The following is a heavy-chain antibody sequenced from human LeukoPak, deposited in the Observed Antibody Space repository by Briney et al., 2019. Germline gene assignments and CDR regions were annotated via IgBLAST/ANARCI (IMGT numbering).Heavy chain of an antibody. CDR1: GGSISSSTYY. Sequence: SETLSLTCGVSGGSISSSTYYWGWIRQPPGKGLEWIGNIYNSGSTYYNPSLKSRVTISVDTSKNQFSLKLSSVTAADTAVYYCARDINLDYWGQGTLVTVSS. V-gene: IGHV4-39*07. CDR3: ARDINLDY. J-gene: IGHJ4*02. D-gene: IGHD1-14*01. CDR2: IYNSGST.